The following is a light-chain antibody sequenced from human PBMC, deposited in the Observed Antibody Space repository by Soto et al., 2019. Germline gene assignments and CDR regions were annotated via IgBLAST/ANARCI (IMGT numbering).Light chain of an antibody. CDR1: QSVSGSY. J-gene: IGKJ4*01. CDR2: ATS. CDR3: HQYDYWPFT. V-gene: IGKV3D-15*01. Sequence: EIVLTQSPATLPLSPGERATLSCRASQSVSGSYLAWYQQKPGQAPRLLMSATSTRATGIPARFSGSGSGTEFTLTVSSLQSEDFALYFCHQYDYWPFTFGGGTKVDIK.